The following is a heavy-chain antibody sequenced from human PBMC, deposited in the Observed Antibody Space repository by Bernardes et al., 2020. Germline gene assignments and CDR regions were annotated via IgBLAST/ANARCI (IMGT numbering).Heavy chain of an antibody. CDR1: GYTYTNYG. CDR3: ARVEGFCSGGTCFSLFYFDH. J-gene: IGHJ4*02. Sequence: SVKVSCKASGYTYTNYGIAWVRQAPGHGLEWLGWISGYNGNTNYARHLQDRISMTTDLSTNTAFMELRRLRSDDTAVYYCARVEGFCSGGTCFSLFYFDHWGQGTLVSVSS. CDR2: ISGYNGNT. D-gene: IGHD2-15*01. V-gene: IGHV1-18*04.